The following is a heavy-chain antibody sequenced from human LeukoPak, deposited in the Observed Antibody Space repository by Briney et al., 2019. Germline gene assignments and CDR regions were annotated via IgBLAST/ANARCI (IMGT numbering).Heavy chain of an antibody. Sequence: SGGSLRLXCAASGFTFSSYSMNWVRQAPGKGLESVSSISSSSSYIYYADSVKGRFTISRDNAKNSLYLQMNSLRAEDTAVYYCARDPRGDYVFDYWGQGTLVTVSS. CDR2: ISSSSSYI. CDR1: GFTFSSYS. CDR3: ARDPRGDYVFDY. D-gene: IGHD4-17*01. V-gene: IGHV3-21*01. J-gene: IGHJ4*02.